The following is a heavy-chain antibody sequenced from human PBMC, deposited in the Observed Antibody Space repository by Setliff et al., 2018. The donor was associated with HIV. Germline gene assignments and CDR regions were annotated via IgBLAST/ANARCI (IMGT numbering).Heavy chain of an antibody. J-gene: IGHJ5*02. D-gene: IGHD3-10*01. CDR1: GGSISSYC. Sequence: PSETLSLTCTVSGGSISSYCWNWIRQSPGRGLEWIGFIFSSGSTKYNPSLQSRVTMSIDTSKNQFSLKLTSVTAADTAVYYCARRIDNSGSFPDKNWFDTWGQGSLVPISS. CDR2: IFSSGST. CDR3: ARRIDNSGSFPDKNWFDT. V-gene: IGHV4-4*09.